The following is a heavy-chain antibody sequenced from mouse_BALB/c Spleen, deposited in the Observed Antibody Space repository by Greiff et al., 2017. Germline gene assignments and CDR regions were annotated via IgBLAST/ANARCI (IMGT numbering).Heavy chain of an antibody. J-gene: IGHJ3*01. CDR2: IDPSDSET. CDR3: ARGGSSFAY. D-gene: IGHD1-1*01. Sequence: QVQLQQPGAELVKPGAPVKLSCKASGYTFTSYWMNWVKQRPGRGLEWIGRIDPSDSETHYNQKFKDKATLTVDKSSSTAYIQLSSLTSEDSAVYYCARGGSSFAYWGQGTLVTVSA. V-gene: IGHV1-69*02. CDR1: GYTFTSYW.